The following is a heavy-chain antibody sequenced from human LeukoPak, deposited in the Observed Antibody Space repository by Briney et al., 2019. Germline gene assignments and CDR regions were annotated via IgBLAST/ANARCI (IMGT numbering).Heavy chain of an antibody. V-gene: IGHV1-24*01. CDR2: FDPEDGET. CDR1: GYTLTELS. J-gene: IGHJ5*02. CDR3: AHRLAGKNWFDP. Sequence: ASVKVSCKVSGYTLTELSMHWVRQAPGKGLEWMGGFDPEDGETIYAQKFQGRVTMTEDTSTDTAYMELSSLRSEDTAVYYCAHRLAGKNWFDPWGQGTLVTVSS. D-gene: IGHD2-21*01.